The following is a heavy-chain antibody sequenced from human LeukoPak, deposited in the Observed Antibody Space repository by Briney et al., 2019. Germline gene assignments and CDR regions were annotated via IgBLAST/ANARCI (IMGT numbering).Heavy chain of an antibody. Sequence: ASVKVSCKASGYTFNNYGISWVRQAPGQGFEWMGWINPDSGGTNYAQKFQGRVTMTRDTSISTAYMELSRLRSNDTAVYYCARPCYDSSGYYYYFDYWGQGTLVTVSS. V-gene: IGHV1-2*02. J-gene: IGHJ4*02. CDR1: GYTFNNYG. CDR3: ARPCYDSSGYYYYFDY. CDR2: INPDSGGT. D-gene: IGHD3-22*01.